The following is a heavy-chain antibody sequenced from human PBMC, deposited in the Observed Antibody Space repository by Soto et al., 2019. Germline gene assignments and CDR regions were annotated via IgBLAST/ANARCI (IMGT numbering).Heavy chain of an antibody. CDR1: GFTVSSNY. CDR2: IYSGGST. D-gene: IGHD3-22*01. Sequence: EVQLVESGGGLVQPGGSLRLSCAASGFTVSSNYMSWVRQAPGKGLEWVSVIYSGGSTYYADSVKGRFTISRDNSKNTLYLQMNRLRAEDTAVYYCARMGDSSGYSGWFDSWGQGTLVTVSS. V-gene: IGHV3-66*01. J-gene: IGHJ5*01. CDR3: ARMGDSSGYSGWFDS.